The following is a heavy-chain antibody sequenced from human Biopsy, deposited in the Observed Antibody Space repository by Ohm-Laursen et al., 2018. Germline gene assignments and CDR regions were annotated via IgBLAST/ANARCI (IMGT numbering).Heavy chain of an antibody. V-gene: IGHV4-34*01. CDR1: VESFNGYY. J-gene: IGHJ6*02. CDR3: VRGVDYYDPYHYYALDV. Sequence: SDTLSLTCAAYVESFNGYYWSWIRQTPGKGLEWIGEINHSGRTNYNPSLKSRVTISVDTSKNQFSLKVRSVTAADTAVYYCVRGVDYYDPYHYYALDVWGQGTTVTVSS. CDR2: INHSGRT. D-gene: IGHD3-22*01.